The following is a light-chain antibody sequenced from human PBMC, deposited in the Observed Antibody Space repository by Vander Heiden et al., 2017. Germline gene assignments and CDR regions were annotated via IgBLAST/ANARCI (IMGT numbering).Light chain of an antibody. J-gene: IGKJ4*01. CDR1: QSISSW. CDR3: QQYNSS. V-gene: IGKV1-5*03. Sequence: DIQMTQSPSTLSASVGDRVTITCRARQSISSWLAWYQQKPGKAPKLLIYKASSLESGVPSRFSGSGSGTEFTLTISSLQPDDFATYYCQQYNSSFGGGTKVEIK. CDR2: KAS.